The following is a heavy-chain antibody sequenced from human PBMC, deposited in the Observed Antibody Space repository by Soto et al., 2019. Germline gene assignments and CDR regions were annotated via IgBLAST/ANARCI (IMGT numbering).Heavy chain of an antibody. CDR2: IYYSGST. J-gene: IGHJ4*02. Sequence: SEALSVTCTVSGGSSSSYYWSWIRQPPGKGLEWIGYIYYSGSTNYNPSLKSRVTISVDTSKNQFSLKLSSVTAADTAVYYCARLSIAVAGSSSDYWGQGTLVTVSS. CDR3: ARLSIAVAGSSSDY. D-gene: IGHD6-19*01. V-gene: IGHV4-59*08. CDR1: GGSSSSYY.